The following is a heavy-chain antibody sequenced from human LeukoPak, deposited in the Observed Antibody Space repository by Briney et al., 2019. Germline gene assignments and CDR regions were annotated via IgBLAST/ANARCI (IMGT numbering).Heavy chain of an antibody. Sequence: ASVKVSCKASGYTFNGYYMHWVRQAPGRGPERLGWINPNSCYTNYAQKFQGRVTMTRDTSISTAYMELSRLRSDDTAVYYCARPDGDTGGNYGCWGQGTLVTVSS. V-gene: IGHV1-2*02. CDR3: ARPDGDTGGNYGC. D-gene: IGHD4-23*01. CDR1: GYTFNGYY. CDR2: INPNSCYT. J-gene: IGHJ4*02.